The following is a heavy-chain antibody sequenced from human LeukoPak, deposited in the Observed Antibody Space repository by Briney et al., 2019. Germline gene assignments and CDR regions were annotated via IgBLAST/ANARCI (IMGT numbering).Heavy chain of an antibody. J-gene: IGHJ4*02. CDR3: ARGGRGSWLVDY. D-gene: IGHD2-15*01. V-gene: IGHV1-3*01. Sequence: ASVKVSCKASGYDFTSYAMHWVRQAPGQRLEWMGWINAGNGNTKYSQKLQGRVTMTTDTSTSTAYMELRSLRSDDTAVYYCARGGRGSWLVDYWGQGTLVTVSS. CDR1: GYDFTSYA. CDR2: INAGNGNT.